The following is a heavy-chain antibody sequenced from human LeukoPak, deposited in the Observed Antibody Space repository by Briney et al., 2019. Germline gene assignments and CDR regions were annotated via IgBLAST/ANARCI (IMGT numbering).Heavy chain of an antibody. CDR2: ISAYNGNT. J-gene: IGHJ4*02. V-gene: IGHV1-18*01. Sequence: AASVKVSCKASGYTFTSYGISWVRQAPGQGLEWMGWISAYNGNTNYAQKLQGRVTMTTDTSTSTAYMELSSLRSEDTAVYYCARPARIGLWSLYYFDYWGQGTLVTVSS. D-gene: IGHD3-10*01. CDR3: ARPARIGLWSLYYFDY. CDR1: GYTFTSYG.